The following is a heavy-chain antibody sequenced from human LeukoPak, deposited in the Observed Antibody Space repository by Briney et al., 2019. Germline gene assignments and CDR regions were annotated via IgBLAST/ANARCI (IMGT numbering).Heavy chain of an antibody. CDR1: GFTFSSYE. Sequence: GRSLRLSCAASGFTFSSYEMNWVRQAPGKGLEWVSYISSSGSTIYYADSVKGRFTISRDNAKNSLYLQMNSLRAEDTAVYYCVLGFGELRVYYYYGMDVWGKGTTVTVSS. CDR3: VLGFGELRVYYYYGMDV. J-gene: IGHJ6*04. CDR2: ISSSGSTI. D-gene: IGHD3-10*01. V-gene: IGHV3-48*03.